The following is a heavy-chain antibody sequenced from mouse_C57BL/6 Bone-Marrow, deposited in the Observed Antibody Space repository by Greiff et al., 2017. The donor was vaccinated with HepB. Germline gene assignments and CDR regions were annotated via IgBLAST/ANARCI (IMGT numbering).Heavy chain of an antibody. Sequence: QVQLQQSGAELARPGASVKLSCKASGYTFTSYGISWVKQRTGQGLEWIGEIYPRSGNTYYNEKFKGKATLTADKSSSTAYMELRSLTSEDSAVYFCARDYGSPWYFDVWGTGTTVTVSS. V-gene: IGHV1-81*01. CDR3: ARDYGSPWYFDV. CDR1: GYTFTSYG. J-gene: IGHJ1*03. D-gene: IGHD1-1*01. CDR2: IYPRSGNT.